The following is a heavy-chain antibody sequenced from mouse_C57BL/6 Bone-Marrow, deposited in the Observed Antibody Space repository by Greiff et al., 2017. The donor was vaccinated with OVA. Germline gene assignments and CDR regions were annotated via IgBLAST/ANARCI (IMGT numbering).Heavy chain of an antibody. D-gene: IGHD1-1*01. V-gene: IGHV1-52*01. CDR1: GYTFTSYW. CDR3: ARARGITRYFDV. J-gene: IGHJ1*03. CDR2: IDPSDSET. Sequence: VQLQQSGAELVRPGSSVKLSCKASGYTFTSYWMHWVKQRPIQGLEWIGNIDPSDSETHYNQKFKDKATLTVDKSSSTAYMQLSSLTSEDSAVYYCARARGITRYFDVWGTGTTVTVSS.